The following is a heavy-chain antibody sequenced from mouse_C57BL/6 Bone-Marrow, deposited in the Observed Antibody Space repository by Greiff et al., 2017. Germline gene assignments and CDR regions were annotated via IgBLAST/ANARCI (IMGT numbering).Heavy chain of an antibody. Sequence: EVHLVESGGDLVKPGGSLKLSCAASGFTFSSYGMSWVRQTPDTRLGWVATISSGGSYTYYPDSVKGRFTISRDNAKNTLYMQMSSLKSEDTAMYYCARRGLRVSAWFAYWVQGTLVTVSA. CDR3: ARRGLRVSAWFAY. J-gene: IGHJ3*01. CDR2: ISSGGSYT. CDR1: GFTFSSYG. D-gene: IGHD2-4*01. V-gene: IGHV5-6*01.